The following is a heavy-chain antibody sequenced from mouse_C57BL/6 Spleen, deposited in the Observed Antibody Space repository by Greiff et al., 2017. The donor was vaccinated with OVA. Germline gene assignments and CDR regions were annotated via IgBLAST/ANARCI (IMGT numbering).Heavy chain of an antibody. V-gene: IGHV1-19*01. J-gene: IGHJ3*01. CDR2: INPYNGGT. D-gene: IGHD2-4*01. CDR3: ARGYDSLFAY. CDR1: GYTFTDYY. Sequence: EVQLQQSGPVLVKPGASVKMSCKASGYTFTDYYMNWVKQSHGKSLEWIGVINPYNGGTSYNQKFKGKATLTVDKSSSTAYMELNSLTSEDSAVYYCARGYDSLFAYWGQGTLVTVSA.